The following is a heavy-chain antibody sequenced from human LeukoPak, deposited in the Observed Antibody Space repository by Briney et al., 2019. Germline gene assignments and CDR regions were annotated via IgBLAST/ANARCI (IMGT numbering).Heavy chain of an antibody. CDR2: IYYSGST. Sequence: SETLSLTCTVSGGSISSYYWSWIRQPPGKGLEWIGYIYYSGSTNYNPSLKSRVTISVDTSKNQFSLKLSSVTAADTAVYYCARDGDFWSGYFDYWGQGTLVTVSS. V-gene: IGHV4-59*12. CDR1: GGSISSYY. J-gene: IGHJ4*02. CDR3: ARDGDFWSGYFDY. D-gene: IGHD3-3*01.